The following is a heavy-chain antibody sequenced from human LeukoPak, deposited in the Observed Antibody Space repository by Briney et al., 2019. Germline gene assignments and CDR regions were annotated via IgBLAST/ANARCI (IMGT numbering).Heavy chain of an antibody. Sequence: SDTLSLTCRVNGTTPFLWCWIRPTPGKGLEWIGHITFTGNTNYNPSLKSRVTISLGTSNNQFSLELKAVTAADTAIYYCAREGGAPGHTNEFDYWGQGILVTVSS. CDR3: AREGGAPGHTNEFDY. V-gene: IGHV4-59*01. CDR1: GTTPFL. D-gene: IGHD1-1*01. J-gene: IGHJ4*02. CDR2: ITFTGNT.